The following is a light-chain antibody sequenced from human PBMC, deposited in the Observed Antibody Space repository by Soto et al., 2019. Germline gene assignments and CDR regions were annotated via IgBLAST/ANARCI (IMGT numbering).Light chain of an antibody. CDR1: QSVSSN. Sequence: ESVMTQSPATLSVSPGERATLYCRASQSVSSNLAWYQQKPGQAPRLLIYGASTRATGIPARFSGSGSGTEFTLTISSLQPDDFATYYCQQYNSYWWTFGQGTKVDIK. CDR2: GAS. CDR3: QQYNSYWWT. V-gene: IGKV3-15*01. J-gene: IGKJ1*01.